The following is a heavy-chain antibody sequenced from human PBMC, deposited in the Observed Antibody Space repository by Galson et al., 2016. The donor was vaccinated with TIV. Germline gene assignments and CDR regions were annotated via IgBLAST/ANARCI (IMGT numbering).Heavy chain of an antibody. CDR1: NSPITTASY. CDR2: IDHTGET. J-gene: IGHJ4*02. V-gene: IGHV4-38-2*02. Sequence: SETLSLTCTISNSPITTASYWGWVRQPPGKGLEWIASIDHTGETDYNPSLKSRVTISVEPSENQFSLNLGSVTAAVTAVYYFARVSLEVRPSRTFDYRGPGTLVTVSS. CDR3: ARVSLEVRPSRTFDY.